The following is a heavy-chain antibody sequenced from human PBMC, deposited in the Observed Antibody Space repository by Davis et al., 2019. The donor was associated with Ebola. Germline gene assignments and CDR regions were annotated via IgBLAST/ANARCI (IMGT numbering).Heavy chain of an antibody. V-gene: IGHV1-18*01. D-gene: IGHD6-13*01. CDR2: ISPYNGNT. J-gene: IGHJ4*02. CDR1: GYTFISYG. Sequence: AASVKVSCKASGYTFISYGITWVRQAPGQGLEWMGWISPYNGNTDSAQKFQGRVTKTTDTSTSTAYMELRSLRADDTAVYYCARGAIATFGNPHLGHWGQGTLVTVST. CDR3: ARGAIATFGNPHLGH.